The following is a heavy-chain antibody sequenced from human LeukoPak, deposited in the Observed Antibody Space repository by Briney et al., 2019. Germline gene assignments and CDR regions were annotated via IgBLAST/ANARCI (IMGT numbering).Heavy chain of an antibody. CDR3: ARDYSHPICGMDV. Sequence: GGSLRLSGAASGFTVSSNYMSWVRQAPGKGLDWVSVIYSGGSTYYAGSVKGRFTISRDNSKNTLYLQMNSLRAEDTAVYYCARDYSHPICGMDVWGQGTTATVSS. V-gene: IGHV3-66*01. J-gene: IGHJ6*02. D-gene: IGHD2-15*01. CDR2: IYSGGST. CDR1: GFTVSSNY.